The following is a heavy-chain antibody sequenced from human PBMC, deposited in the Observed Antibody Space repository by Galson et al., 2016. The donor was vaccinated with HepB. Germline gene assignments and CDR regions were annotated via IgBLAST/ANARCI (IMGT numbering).Heavy chain of an antibody. D-gene: IGHD5-24*01. CDR3: AGSQSWLELENAFDL. J-gene: IGHJ3*01. Sequence: SLRLSCAASGFTFSSYTINWVRQAPGKGLEWIASISSPSTRFFADSVRGRFTSSRDNVEKIVYLEMSSLRADDTAVYYCAGSQSWLELENAFDLWGQGTVVTVSS. CDR2: ISSPSTR. CDR1: GFTFSSYT. V-gene: IGHV3-69-1*01.